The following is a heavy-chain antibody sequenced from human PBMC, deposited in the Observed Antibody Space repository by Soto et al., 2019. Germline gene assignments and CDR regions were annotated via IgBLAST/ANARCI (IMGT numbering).Heavy chain of an antibody. CDR2: IYYSGST. V-gene: IGHV4-30-4*01. D-gene: IGHD3-3*01. Sequence: LTFTVSCGSSSIGDYYWSWIRQPPGKGLEWIGYIYYSGSTYYNPSLKSRVTISVDTSKNQFSLKLSSVTAADTAVYYCARVLGVGYDFWSGYPFYGMDVWGQGTTVTVSS. J-gene: IGHJ6*02. CDR3: ARVLGVGYDFWSGYPFYGMDV. CDR1: CGSSSIGDYY.